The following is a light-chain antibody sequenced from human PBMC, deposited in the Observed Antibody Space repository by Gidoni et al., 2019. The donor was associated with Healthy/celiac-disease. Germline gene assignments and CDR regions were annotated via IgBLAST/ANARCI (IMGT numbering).Light chain of an antibody. CDR3: MQARQTPPWT. J-gene: IGKJ1*01. V-gene: IGKV2-28*01. CDR1: QSLLHSNGYNY. Sequence: IVLLQSPLSLLVTPGAPASISCRSSQSLLHSNGYNYLDWYLQKPGQSPQLLIYLGSNRASGVPDRFSGSGAGTDFTLKISRVEAEDVGVYYCMQARQTPPWTFGQGTKVEIK. CDR2: LGS.